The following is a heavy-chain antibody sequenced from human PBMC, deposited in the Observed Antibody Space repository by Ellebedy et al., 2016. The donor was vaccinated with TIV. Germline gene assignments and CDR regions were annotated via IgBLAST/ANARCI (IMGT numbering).Heavy chain of an antibody. J-gene: IGHJ4*02. CDR1: AITFSSYA. D-gene: IGHD6-13*01. CDR3: AKDLGSTYPGYYFDS. CDR2: ITLSGAGT. V-gene: IGHV3-23*01. Sequence: PGGSLRLSCAASAITFSSYAMSWVRQAPGKGLEWVSAITLSGAGTYYADSVKGRFTISRDNSKRTLYLQMNSLRAEDTAVYYCAKDLGSTYPGYYFDSWGQGTLVTVSS.